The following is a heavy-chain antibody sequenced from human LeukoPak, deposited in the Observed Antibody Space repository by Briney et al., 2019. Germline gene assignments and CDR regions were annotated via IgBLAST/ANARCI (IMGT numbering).Heavy chain of an antibody. CDR3: ARDMDYYGSGPLDY. J-gene: IGHJ4*02. CDR1: GSSISSYY. V-gene: IGHV4-4*07. D-gene: IGHD3-10*01. Sequence: SETLSLTCTVSGSSISSYYWSWIRQPAGKGLEWIGRIYTSGSTNYNPSLKSRVTMSVDTSKNQFSLKLSSVTAADTAVYYCARDMDYYGSGPLDYWGQGTLVTVSS. CDR2: IYTSGST.